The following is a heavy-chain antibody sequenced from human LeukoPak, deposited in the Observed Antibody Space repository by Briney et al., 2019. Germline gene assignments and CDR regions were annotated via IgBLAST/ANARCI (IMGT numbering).Heavy chain of an antibody. CDR2: ISSSCCTI. CDR1: GFTFSSYE. D-gene: IGHD3-10*02. J-gene: IGHJ6*04. V-gene: IGHV3-48*03. Sequence: GGSLRLSCAASGFTFSSYEMNCVRQARGKGLEWVSYISSSCCTIYYAESVRGRFTISRDNAKNSLYLEMNSLRAEDTAVYYCAELGITMIGGVWGKGTTVTISS. CDR3: AELGITMIGGV.